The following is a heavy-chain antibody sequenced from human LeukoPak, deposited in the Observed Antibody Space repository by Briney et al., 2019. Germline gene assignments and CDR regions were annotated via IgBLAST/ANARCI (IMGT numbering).Heavy chain of an antibody. J-gene: IGHJ3*02. CDR1: GGSISSGDYY. D-gene: IGHD3-3*01. CDR3: AYYDFWSGDPAFDI. V-gene: IGHV4-30-4*08. CDR2: IYYSGST. Sequence: SETLSLTCTVSGGSISSGDYYWGWIRQPPGKGLEWIGYIYYSGSTYYNPSLKSRVTISVDTSKNQFSLKLSSVTAADTAVYYCAYYDFWSGDPAFDIWGQGTMVTVSS.